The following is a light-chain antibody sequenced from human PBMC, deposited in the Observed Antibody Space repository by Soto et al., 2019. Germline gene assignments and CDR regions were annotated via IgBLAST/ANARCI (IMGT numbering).Light chain of an antibody. CDR2: NNN. Sequence: QSVLTQPPSASATPGQRVTISCSGSRSNIGTNAVNWYQQLPGTAPRLLIYNNNQRPSGVPDRFSGSKSGTSASLAISGLQSDDDATYCCAAWADSLNVLYVFGTGTKVTVL. V-gene: IGLV1-44*01. CDR1: RSNIGTNA. J-gene: IGLJ1*01. CDR3: AAWADSLNVLYV.